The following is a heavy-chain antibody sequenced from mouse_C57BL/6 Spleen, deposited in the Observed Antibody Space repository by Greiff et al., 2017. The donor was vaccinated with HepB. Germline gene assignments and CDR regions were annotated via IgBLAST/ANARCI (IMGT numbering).Heavy chain of an antibody. Sequence: EVQLQQSMAELVRPGASVKLSCTASGFNIKNTYMHWVKQRPEQGLEWIGRIDPANGNTKYAPKFQGKATITADTSSNTAYLQLSSLTSEDTAIYYCARSRENYYGSSPWYFDVWGTGTTVTVSS. V-gene: IGHV14-3*01. CDR1: GFNIKNTY. CDR2: IDPANGNT. CDR3: ARSRENYYGSSPWYFDV. D-gene: IGHD1-1*01. J-gene: IGHJ1*03.